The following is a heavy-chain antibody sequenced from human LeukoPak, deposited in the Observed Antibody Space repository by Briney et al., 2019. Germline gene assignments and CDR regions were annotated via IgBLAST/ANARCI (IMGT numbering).Heavy chain of an antibody. D-gene: IGHD3-10*01. J-gene: IGHJ5*02. V-gene: IGHV3-15*01. CDR3: TTDPRFGRWFDP. Sequence: NPGGSLRLSCAASGFTFSSYWMSWVRQAPGKGLEWVGRIKSKTDGGTTDYAAPVKGRFTISRDDSKNTLYLQMNSLKTEDTAVYYCTTDPRFGRWFDPWGQGTLVTVSS. CDR1: GFTFSSYW. CDR2: IKSKTDGGTT.